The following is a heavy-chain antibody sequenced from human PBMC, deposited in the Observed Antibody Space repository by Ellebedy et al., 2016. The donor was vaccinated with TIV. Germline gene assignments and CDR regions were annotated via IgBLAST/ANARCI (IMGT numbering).Heavy chain of an antibody. Sequence: ASVKVSCXASGYTFTGYYMHWVRQAPGQGLEWMGWINPNSGGTNYAQKFQGRVTMTRDTSISTAYMELSRLRSDDTAVYYCARGRITIFGVVIMGYWGQGTLVTVSS. CDR1: GYTFTGYY. J-gene: IGHJ4*02. CDR3: ARGRITIFGVVIMGY. D-gene: IGHD3-3*01. CDR2: INPNSGGT. V-gene: IGHV1-2*02.